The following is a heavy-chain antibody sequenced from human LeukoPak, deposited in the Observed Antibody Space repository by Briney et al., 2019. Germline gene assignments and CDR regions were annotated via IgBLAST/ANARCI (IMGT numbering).Heavy chain of an antibody. CDR1: GFTFDDYA. CDR2: ISWNSGSI. Sequence: GGSLRLSCAASGFTFDDYAMHWVRQAPGKGLEWVSGISWNSGSIGYADSVKGRFTISRDNAKNSLYLQMNSLRAEDTASYYCAKDPGIAASDYFDYWGQGTLVTVSS. J-gene: IGHJ4*02. D-gene: IGHD6-13*01. V-gene: IGHV3-9*01. CDR3: AKDPGIAASDYFDY.